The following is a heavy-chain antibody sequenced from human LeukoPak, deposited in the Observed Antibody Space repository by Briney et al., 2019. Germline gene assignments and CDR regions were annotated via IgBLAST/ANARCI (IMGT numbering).Heavy chain of an antibody. CDR2: ISWNSGSI. V-gene: IGHV3-9*01. CDR3: AKDHYWDYFRGADY. Sequence: GGSLRLSCAASGFTFDDYAMHWVRQAPGKGLEWVSGISWNSGSIGYADSVKGRFTISRDNAKNSLYLQMNSLRAEDTAVYYCAKDHYWDYFRGADYWGQGTLVTVSS. J-gene: IGHJ4*02. D-gene: IGHD2/OR15-2a*01. CDR1: GFTFDDYA.